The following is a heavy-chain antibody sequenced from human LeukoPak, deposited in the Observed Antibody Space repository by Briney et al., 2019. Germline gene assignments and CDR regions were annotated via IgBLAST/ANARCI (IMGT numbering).Heavy chain of an antibody. J-gene: IGHJ4*02. CDR3: ARRYCSGGSCYMGGLFYFDY. V-gene: IGHV4-4*02. D-gene: IGHD2-15*01. Sequence: SETLSLTCAVSGGSISSSNWWSWVRQPPGKGLEWIGEIYHSGSTNYNPSLKSRVTISVDKSKNQFSLKLSSVTAADTAVYYCARRYCSGGSCYMGGLFYFDYWGQGTLVTVSS. CDR1: GGSISSSNW. CDR2: IYHSGST.